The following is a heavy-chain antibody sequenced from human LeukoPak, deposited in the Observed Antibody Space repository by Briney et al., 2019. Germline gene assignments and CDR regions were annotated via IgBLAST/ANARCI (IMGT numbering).Heavy chain of an antibody. Sequence: PGGSLRLSCAASGFTFSGSTVHWVRQASGKGLDWVGHIRTKANNYATAYAASVKGRFTISRDDSKNTAYLQMNRLKIEDTAVYYCSRHEALPGDYWGQGTLVTVSS. D-gene: IGHD2-21*02. CDR1: GFTFSGST. J-gene: IGHJ4*02. CDR3: SRHEALPGDY. CDR2: IRTKANNYAT. V-gene: IGHV3-73*01.